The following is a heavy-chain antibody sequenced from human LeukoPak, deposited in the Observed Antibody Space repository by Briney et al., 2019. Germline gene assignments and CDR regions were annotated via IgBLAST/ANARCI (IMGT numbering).Heavy chain of an antibody. CDR1: GFTFSAFG. Sequence: GGSLRLSCAASGFTFSAFGMNWVRQAPGKGLEWVSTITKSGDSTYYVDSVKGRFTISRDNSKNTLYLQMNSLRAEDTAVYYCARGHDSAYYYYGMDVWGQGTTVTVSS. D-gene: IGHD2-21*02. CDR2: ITKSGDST. V-gene: IGHV3-23*01. CDR3: ARGHDSAYYYYGMDV. J-gene: IGHJ6*02.